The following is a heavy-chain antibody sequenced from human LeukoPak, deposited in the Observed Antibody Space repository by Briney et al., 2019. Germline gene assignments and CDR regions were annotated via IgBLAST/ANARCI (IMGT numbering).Heavy chain of an antibody. CDR1: GFTFSTYW. Sequence: GGSLRLSCAASGFTFSTYWMHWVRQAPGKGLEWVAVISYDGSNKYYADSVKGRFTISRDNSKNTLYLQMNSLRAEDTAVYYCARDGSNPDTIVVVPGYFDYWGQGTLVTVSS. D-gene: IGHD2-2*01. V-gene: IGHV3-30-3*01. CDR2: ISYDGSNK. J-gene: IGHJ4*02. CDR3: ARDGSNPDTIVVVPGYFDY.